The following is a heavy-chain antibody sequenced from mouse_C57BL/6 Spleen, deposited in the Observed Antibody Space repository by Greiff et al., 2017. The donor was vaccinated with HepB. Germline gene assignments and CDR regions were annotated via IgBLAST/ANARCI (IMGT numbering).Heavy chain of an antibody. V-gene: IGHV1-50*01. Sequence: QVQLQQPGAELVKPGASVKLSCKASGYTFTSYWMQWVKQRPGQGLEWIGEIDPSDSYTNYNQKFKGKATLTVETSSSTAYMQLSSLTSEDSAVYYCARSRDYYNAMDYWGQGTSVTVSS. J-gene: IGHJ4*01. CDR2: IDPSDSYT. CDR3: ARSRDYYNAMDY. CDR1: GYTFTSYW. D-gene: IGHD2-12*01.